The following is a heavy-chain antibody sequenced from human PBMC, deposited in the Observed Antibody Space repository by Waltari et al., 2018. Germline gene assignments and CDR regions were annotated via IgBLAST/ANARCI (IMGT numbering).Heavy chain of an antibody. J-gene: IGHJ4*02. Sequence: EVQLVESGGGLVKPGGSLRLSCAASGFTFRSYSMNWVRRAPGKGLEWVSSISSSSSYIYYAASVKGRFTISRDNAKNSLYLQMNSLRAEDTAVYYCSWIAAAGFDYWGQGTLVTVSS. CDR1: GFTFRSYS. V-gene: IGHV3-21*01. D-gene: IGHD6-13*01. CDR3: SWIAAAGFDY. CDR2: ISSSSSYI.